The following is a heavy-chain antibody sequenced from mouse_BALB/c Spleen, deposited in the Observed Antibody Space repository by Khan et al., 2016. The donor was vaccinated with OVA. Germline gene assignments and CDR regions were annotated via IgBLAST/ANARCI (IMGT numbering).Heavy chain of an antibody. CDR1: GYTFTDFN. V-gene: IGHV1S29*02. D-gene: IGHD1-2*01. J-gene: IGHJ3*01. CDR3: ARSGYGSFAY. Sequence: VQLQQSGPELVKPGASVRISCKTSGYTFTDFNLDWVKQSHGKSPEWIGYIFPNNGGTGYNQKFKTKATLTVDSSSSTAYMELRSLTSEDSAVXYCARSGYGSFAYWGQGTLVTVSA. CDR2: IFPNNGGT.